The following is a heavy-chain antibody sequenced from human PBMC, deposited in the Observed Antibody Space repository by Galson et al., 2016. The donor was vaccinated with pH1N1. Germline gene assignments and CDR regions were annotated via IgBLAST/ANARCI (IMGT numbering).Heavy chain of an antibody. J-gene: IGHJ4*02. Sequence: SLRLSCAASRFTFSSYAVHWVRQAPGKGLEGVAVISHDGSKKYYADSVKGRFTLSRDNSNSTVYLQMNSLRADDTAVYYCARADFYDVDLVAYHFDQWGQGTLVTVSS. CDR2: ISHDGSKK. CDR3: ARADFYDVDLVAYHFDQ. V-gene: IGHV3-30*04. CDR1: RFTFSSYA. D-gene: IGHD5-12*01.